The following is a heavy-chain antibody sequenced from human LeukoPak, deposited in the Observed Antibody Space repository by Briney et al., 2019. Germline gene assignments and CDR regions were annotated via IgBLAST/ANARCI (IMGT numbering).Heavy chain of an antibody. D-gene: IGHD3-16*02. CDR1: GFTVSNNY. CDR2: ISSSGSTI. Sequence: GGSLRLSCAASGFTVSNNYMNWVRQAPGKWLEWVSYISSSGSTIYYADSVKGRFTISSDNAKNSLYLQMNSLRAEDTAVYYCARASYRRFDYWGQGTLVTVSS. J-gene: IGHJ4*02. V-gene: IGHV3-11*01. CDR3: ARASYRRFDY.